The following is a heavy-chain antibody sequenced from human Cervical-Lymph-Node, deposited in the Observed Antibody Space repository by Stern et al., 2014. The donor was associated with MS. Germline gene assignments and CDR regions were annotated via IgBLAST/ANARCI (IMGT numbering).Heavy chain of an antibody. Sequence: VQLVQSGGGLVQPGGSLRLSCAASGFTFSSYAMSWVRQAPGKGLEWGSAINGGGDSTYYADSVKGRVTISRDNSKNTLYVQMNSLRTEDTAVYYCARGPILTGYDYWGQGTLVTVSS. CDR3: ARGPILTGYDY. V-gene: IGHV3-23*04. J-gene: IGHJ4*02. D-gene: IGHD3-9*01. CDR2: INGGGDST. CDR1: GFTFSSYA.